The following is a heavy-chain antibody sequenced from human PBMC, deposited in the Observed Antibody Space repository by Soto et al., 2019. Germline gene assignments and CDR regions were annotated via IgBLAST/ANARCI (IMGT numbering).Heavy chain of an antibody. V-gene: IGHV4-59*13. CDR3: ASAGDLSAWFDP. Sequence: LPPPSTVSGGSIASDYRSWIPQHPGKEMEWSGYISYTGSTIYNPSLEGRATTSLDPSTNQLSLSLNPVTVPATAVYYGASAGDLSAWFDPWGRGTLVTVSS. CDR2: ISYTGST. J-gene: IGHJ5*02. CDR1: GGSIASDY. D-gene: IGHD3-10*01.